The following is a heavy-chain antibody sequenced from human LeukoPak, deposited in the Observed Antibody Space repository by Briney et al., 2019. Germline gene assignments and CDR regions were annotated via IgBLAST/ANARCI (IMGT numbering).Heavy chain of an antibody. CDR1: GFSFSTYS. V-gene: IGHV3-21*04. CDR3: ARSYSSSPEFDF. CDR2: ISSSSTYI. D-gene: IGHD6-6*01. J-gene: IGHJ4*02. Sequence: GESLRLSCAASGFSFSTYSMNWVRQAPGKGLEWVSSISSSSTYIYYAVSLKGRFTISRDNAENSLFLQMDSLRAEDTAVYYCARSYSSSPEFDFWGQGTLVTVSA.